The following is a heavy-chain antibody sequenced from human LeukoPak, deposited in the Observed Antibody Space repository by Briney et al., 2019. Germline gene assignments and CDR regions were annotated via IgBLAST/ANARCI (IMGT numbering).Heavy chain of an antibody. J-gene: IGHJ4*02. CDR2: ISSSGSTI. V-gene: IGHV3-11*01. CDR3: ARERTIASLRPYYFDY. CDR1: GFTFSDYY. D-gene: IGHD6-6*01. Sequence: GGSLRLSCAASGFTFSDYYMSWIRQAPGKGLEWISYISSSGSTIYYADSVKGRFTISRDNARNSLYLQMNCLRAEETAVYYCARERTIASLRPYYFDYWGQGTLVTVSS.